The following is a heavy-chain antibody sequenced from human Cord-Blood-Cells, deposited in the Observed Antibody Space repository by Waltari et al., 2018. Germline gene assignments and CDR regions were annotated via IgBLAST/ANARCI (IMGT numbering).Heavy chain of an antibody. CDR1: GGPFGSSS. CDR3: ARDYSSSWYDY. V-gene: IGHV4-4*07. J-gene: IGHJ4*02. CDR2: IYTSGST. D-gene: IGHD6-13*01. Sequence: QVQLQESGPGLVTPSETLSLTCTVSGGPFGSSSWSWIRQPAGKGLEWIGRIYTSGSTNYNPSLKSRVTMSVDTSKNQFSLKLSSVTAADTAVYYCARDYSSSWYDYWGQGTLVTVSS.